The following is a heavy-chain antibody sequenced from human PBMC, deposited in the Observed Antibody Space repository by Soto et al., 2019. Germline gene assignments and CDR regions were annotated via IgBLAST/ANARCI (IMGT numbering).Heavy chain of an antibody. J-gene: IGHJ6*02. V-gene: IGHV3-21*01. CDR3: AREKRHNSLGGRFGMDV. Sequence: EVQLVESGGGLVKPGGSLRLSCAVSGFIFSDFTMNWVRQAPGKGLEWVASIGSSGGNSFYADSVKGRFIISRDNAKTSLDVKINSMRAEDTAVYYWAREKRHNSLGGRFGMDVWGQGTTVTVS. CDR2: IGSSGGNS. D-gene: IGHD1-1*01. CDR1: GFIFSDFT.